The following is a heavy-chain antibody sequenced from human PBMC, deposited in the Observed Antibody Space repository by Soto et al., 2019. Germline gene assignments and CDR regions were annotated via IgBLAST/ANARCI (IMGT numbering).Heavy chain of an antibody. Sequence: ASVKVSCKASGYSFTGYYMHWVRQAPGQGLEWMGWINPNSGGTNYAQKFQGWVTMTRDTSISTAYMELSRLRSDDTAVYYCARESDSSGYHTQGFDYWGQGTLVTVS. CDR1: GYSFTGYY. V-gene: IGHV1-2*04. J-gene: IGHJ4*02. CDR3: ARESDSSGYHTQGFDY. CDR2: INPNSGGT. D-gene: IGHD3-22*01.